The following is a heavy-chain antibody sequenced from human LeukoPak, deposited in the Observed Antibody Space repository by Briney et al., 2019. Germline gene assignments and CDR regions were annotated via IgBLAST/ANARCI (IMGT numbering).Heavy chain of an antibody. CDR2: ISSSGSTI. V-gene: IGHV3-11*01. D-gene: IGHD6-6*01. CDR3: ARAGGQLVRGIVGYYYYYMDV. CDR1: GFTFSDYY. Sequence: GGSLRLSCAASGFTFSDYYMSWIRQAPGKGLEWVSYISSSGSTIYYADSVKGRFTISRDNAKNSLYLQMNSLRAEDTAVYYCARAGGQLVRGIVGYYYYYMDVWGKGTTVTVS. J-gene: IGHJ6*03.